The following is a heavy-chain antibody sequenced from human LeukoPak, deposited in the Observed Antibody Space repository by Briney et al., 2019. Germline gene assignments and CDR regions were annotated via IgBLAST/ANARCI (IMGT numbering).Heavy chain of an antibody. J-gene: IGHJ4*02. CDR2: IYYSGST. CDR3: ARGFGDYYYFDY. V-gene: IGHV4-59*01. Sequence: SETLSLTCTVSGGSISSYYWSWIRQPPGKGLEWIGYIYYSGSTNYNPSLKSRVTISVDTSKNQFSLKLSSVTAADTAVYYCARGFGDYYYFDYWGQGTLVTVFS. CDR1: GGSISSYY. D-gene: IGHD2-21*01.